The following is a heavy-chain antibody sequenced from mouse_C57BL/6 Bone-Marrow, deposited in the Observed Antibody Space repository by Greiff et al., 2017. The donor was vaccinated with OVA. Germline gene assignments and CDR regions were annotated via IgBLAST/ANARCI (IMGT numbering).Heavy chain of an antibody. J-gene: IGHJ3*01. D-gene: IGHD2-4*01. V-gene: IGHV1-74*01. CDR3: AIDSIYYDYAWFAY. CDR2: IHPSDSDT. Sequence: QVQLQQPGAELVKPGASVKVSCKASGYTFTSYWMHWVKQRPGQGLECIGRIHPSDSDTNSNQKFKGKATLTVDKASSTAYMQLSSLTSEDSAVYYCAIDSIYYDYAWFAYWGQGTLVTVSA. CDR1: GYTFTSYW.